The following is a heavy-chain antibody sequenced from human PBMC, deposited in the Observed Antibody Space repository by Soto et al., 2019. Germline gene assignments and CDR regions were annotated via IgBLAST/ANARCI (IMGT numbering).Heavy chain of an antibody. Sequence: EVQLVESGGGPVRPGGSLKLSCAASGFNFITYSLSWVRQAPGKGLEWVAYISSSAVYIDYADSVKGRFTISRDNANNSLYRQMNSLRAEDTATYYCVRDGLDYYDTERLYFDNWGQGTLVTVSS. CDR2: ISSSAVYI. CDR1: GFNFITYS. D-gene: IGHD3-22*01. J-gene: IGHJ4*02. V-gene: IGHV3-21*01. CDR3: VRDGLDYYDTERLYFDN.